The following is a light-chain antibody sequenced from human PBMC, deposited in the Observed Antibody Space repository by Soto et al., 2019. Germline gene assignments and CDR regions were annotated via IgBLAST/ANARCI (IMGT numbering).Light chain of an antibody. V-gene: IGLV1-47*01. CDR1: SSNIGSYS. J-gene: IGLJ3*02. CDR3: AAWDGSLSGWV. Sequence: QSVLTQPPSASATPGQRVTISCSGSSSNIGSYSVYWYRQLPGMAPELLIYRDNQRLSGVPDRFSGSRSGTSASLAISGLRSEDEADYYCAAWDGSLSGWVFGGGTKFTVL. CDR2: RDN.